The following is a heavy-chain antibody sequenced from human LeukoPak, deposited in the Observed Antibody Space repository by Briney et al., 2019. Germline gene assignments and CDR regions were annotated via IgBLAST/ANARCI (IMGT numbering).Heavy chain of an antibody. J-gene: IGHJ4*02. D-gene: IGHD4-11*01. CDR1: GGSISSSSYY. CDR2: IYYSGST. CDR3: ARRVRYSSLDY. V-gene: IGHV4-39*01. Sequence: SETLSLTCTVSGGSISSSSYYWGWIRQPPGKGLEWIGSIYYSGSTYYNPSLKSRVTISVDTSKNQFSLKLSSVTAADTAVYYCARRVRYSSLDYWGQGTLVTASS.